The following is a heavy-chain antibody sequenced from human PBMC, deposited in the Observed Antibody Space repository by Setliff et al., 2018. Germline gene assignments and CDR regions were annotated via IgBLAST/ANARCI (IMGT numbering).Heavy chain of an antibody. CDR1: GGTLRTYA. J-gene: IGHJ4*02. CDR3: ARGGMAAAGRKGVFEH. Sequence: SVKVSCKASGGTLRTYAFNWVRQAPGQGLEWVGGILPLFGSATYARKFQGRVTITADESTSTTYMEVSSLTSEDTAMYFCARGGMAAAGRKGVFEHWGQGTLVTVSS. D-gene: IGHD6-13*01. V-gene: IGHV1-69*13. CDR2: ILPLFGSA.